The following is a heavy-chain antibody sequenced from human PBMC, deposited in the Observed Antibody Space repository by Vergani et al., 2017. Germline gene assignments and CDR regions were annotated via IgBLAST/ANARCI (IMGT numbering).Heavy chain of an antibody. V-gene: IGHV4-59*01. CDR2: IYYSGST. Sequence: QVQLQESGPGLVKPSETLSLTCTVSGGSISSYYWSWIRQPPGKGLEWIGYIYYSGSTNYNPSLKSRVTISVDTSKNQFSLKLSSVTAADTAVYYCAREGSTMVRGGMDVWGQGTTVTVSS. J-gene: IGHJ6*02. D-gene: IGHD3-10*01. CDR3: AREGSTMVRGGMDV. CDR1: GGSISSYY.